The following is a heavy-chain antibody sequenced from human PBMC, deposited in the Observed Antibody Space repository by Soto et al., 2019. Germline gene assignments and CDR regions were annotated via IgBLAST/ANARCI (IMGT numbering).Heavy chain of an antibody. CDR2: ISGNNGKT. V-gene: IGHV1-18*01. CDR3: ARDVYPLAYYCEY. CDR1: GYTFTNHG. J-gene: IGHJ4*02. Sequence: ASVNVSCKASGYTFTNHGISWIRQAPGQGLEWLGWISGNNGKTKYAQRLQGRVTMTTDTSTNTAYMELRSLVSDDTAVYYCARDVYPLAYYCEYWGQGTMVSVSS.